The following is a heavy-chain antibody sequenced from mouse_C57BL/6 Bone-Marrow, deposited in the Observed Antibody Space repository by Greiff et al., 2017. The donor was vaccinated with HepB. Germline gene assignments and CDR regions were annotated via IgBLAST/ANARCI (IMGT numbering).Heavy chain of an antibody. Sequence: QVQLKQPGAELVKPGASVKMSCKASGYTFTSYWITWVKQRPGQGLEWIGDIYPGSGSTNYNEKFKSKATLTVDTSSSTAYMQLSSLTSEDSAVYYCARLGDGYLFFAYWGQGTLVTVSA. V-gene: IGHV1-55*01. J-gene: IGHJ3*01. CDR3: ARLGDGYLFFAY. CDR2: IYPGSGST. CDR1: GYTFTSYW. D-gene: IGHD2-3*01.